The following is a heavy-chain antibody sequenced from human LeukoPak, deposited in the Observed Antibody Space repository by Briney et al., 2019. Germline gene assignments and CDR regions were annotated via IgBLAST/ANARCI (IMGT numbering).Heavy chain of an antibody. CDR3: AKKASRVPGHDVFDS. CDR2: VNFGGHMT. D-gene: IGHD4/OR15-4a*01. CDR1: GFSFSDYS. V-gene: IGHV3-23*01. J-gene: IGHJ3*01. Sequence: PGGSLRLSCAASGFSFSDYSMVWVRQAPGRGPEWVSGVNFGGHMTDYAASVRGRFTISRDNSKNTVYLQMNSLRAEDTAVYFCAKKASRVPGHDVFDSWGKGTMVTVSS.